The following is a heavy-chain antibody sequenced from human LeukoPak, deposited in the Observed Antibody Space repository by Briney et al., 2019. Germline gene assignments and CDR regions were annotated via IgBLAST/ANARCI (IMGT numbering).Heavy chain of an antibody. CDR1: GFTFSSYS. J-gene: IGHJ3*02. D-gene: IGHD1-7*01. Sequence: QAGGSLRLSCAASGFTFSSYSMNWVRQAPGKRLEWVSYISSSSTTIYFADSVKGRFTISRDNAKNSLYLQMTSLRDEDTAVYYCARRMGGELVAFDIWGQGTMVTVSS. CDR3: ARRMGGELVAFDI. V-gene: IGHV3-48*02. CDR2: ISSSSTTI.